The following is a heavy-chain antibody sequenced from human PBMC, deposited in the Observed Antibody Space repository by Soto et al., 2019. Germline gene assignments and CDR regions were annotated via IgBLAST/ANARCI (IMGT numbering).Heavy chain of an antibody. CDR1: GYTFTRYG. CDR2: ISAYNGNT. J-gene: IGHJ6*02. V-gene: IGHV1-18*01. CDR3: ARGYPGALAGTNGYYYYGMDV. D-gene: IGHD6-19*01. Sequence: ASVKVSCKASGYTFTRYGISWVRQAPGQGLEWMGWISAYNGNTNYAQKLQGRVTMTTDTSTSTAYMELRSLRSDDTAVYYCARGYPGALAGTNGYYYYGMDVWGQGTTVTVSS.